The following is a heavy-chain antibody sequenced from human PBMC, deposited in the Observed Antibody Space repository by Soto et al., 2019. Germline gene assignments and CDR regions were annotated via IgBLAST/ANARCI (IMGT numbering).Heavy chain of an antibody. CDR3: AKEAGLVRFLDWLSNGLDV. CDR2: ISWNSGNK. J-gene: IGHJ6*02. CDR1: GFTFDDYA. Sequence: EVQLVESGGDLVQPGRSLRLSCAASGFTFDDYAMHWVRQAPGKGLEWVSGISWNSGNKGYADSVKGRFTISRDNAKNFLNLEMNRLRAEDTALYYCAKEAGLVRFLDWLSNGLDVWGQGTAVTVS. D-gene: IGHD3-9*01. V-gene: IGHV3-9*01.